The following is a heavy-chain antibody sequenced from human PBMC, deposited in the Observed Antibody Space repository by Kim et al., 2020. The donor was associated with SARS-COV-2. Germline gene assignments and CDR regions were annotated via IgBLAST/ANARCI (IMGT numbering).Heavy chain of an antibody. CDR2: ISGSGGST. V-gene: IGHV3-23*01. CDR1: GFTFSSYA. D-gene: IGHD3-3*01. CDR3: AMAPKRVLRFLEWLSPFDY. J-gene: IGHJ4*02. Sequence: GGSLRLSCAASGFTFSSYAMSWVRQAPGKGLEWVSAISGSGGSTYYADSVKGRFTISRDNSKNTLYLRMNSLRAEDTAVYYCAMAPKRVLRFLEWLSPFDYWGQGTLVTVSS.